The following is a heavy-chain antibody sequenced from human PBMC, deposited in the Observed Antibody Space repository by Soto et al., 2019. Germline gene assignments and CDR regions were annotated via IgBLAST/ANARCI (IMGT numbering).Heavy chain of an antibody. J-gene: IGHJ4*02. Sequence: GGSLRLSCAASGFTFSSYAMNWVRQTQERGLEWVSSISSTSSYTHYADSVKGRFTISRDNANNSLFLQMNSLRAEDTAVYYCARDLALAGNYWGQGALVTVSS. V-gene: IGHV3-21*01. CDR2: ISSTSSYT. D-gene: IGHD6-19*01. CDR1: GFTFSSYA. CDR3: ARDLALAGNY.